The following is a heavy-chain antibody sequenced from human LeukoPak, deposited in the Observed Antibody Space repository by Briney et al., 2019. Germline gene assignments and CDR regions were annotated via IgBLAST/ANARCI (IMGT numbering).Heavy chain of an antibody. CDR1: GFTFSSYE. J-gene: IGHJ4*02. Sequence: GGSLRLSCAASGFTFSSYEMNWVRQAPGKGLEWVSSISTSSSYIYYADSVKGRFTISRDNAKKSLYLQMNSLRAEDTAVYYCARDRVGVSAYDSLFDYWGQGTLVTVSS. CDR3: ARDRVGVSAYDSLFDY. CDR2: ISTSSSYI. D-gene: IGHD5-12*01. V-gene: IGHV3-21*01.